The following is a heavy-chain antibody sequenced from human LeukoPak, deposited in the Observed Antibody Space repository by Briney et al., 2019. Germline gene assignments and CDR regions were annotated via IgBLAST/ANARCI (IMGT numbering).Heavy chain of an antibody. V-gene: IGHV3-30*14. CDR2: ISHDGSNK. Sequence: PGRSLRLSCAASGFTFSNYPMHWVRQAPGKGLEWVAVISHDGSNKYYADSVKGRFTISRDNSKNTLYLQMNSLRAEDTAVYYCARGPRLGIPGGWVDYWGQGTLVTVSS. J-gene: IGHJ4*02. D-gene: IGHD3-9*01. CDR1: GFTFSNYP. CDR3: ARGPRLGIPGGWVDY.